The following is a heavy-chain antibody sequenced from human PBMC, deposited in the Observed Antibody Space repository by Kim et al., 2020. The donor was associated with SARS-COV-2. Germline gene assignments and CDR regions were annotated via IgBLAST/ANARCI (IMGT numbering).Heavy chain of an antibody. J-gene: IGHJ4*02. CDR3: AGVMRGRITIFGVVAAFDY. V-gene: IGHV4-31*03. D-gene: IGHD3-3*01. Sequence: SETLSLTCTVSGGSISSGGYYWSWIRPHPGKGLEWIRYIYYSGSTYYNPSLKRRVTMSVDTSKNQFSLKLSSVTAADTAVYYCAGVMRGRITIFGVVAAFDYWGQGTLVTVSS. CDR2: IYYSGST. CDR1: GGSISSGGYY.